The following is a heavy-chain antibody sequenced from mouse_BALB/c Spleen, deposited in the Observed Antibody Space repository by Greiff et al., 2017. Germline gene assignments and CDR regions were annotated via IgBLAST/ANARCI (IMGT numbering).Heavy chain of an antibody. V-gene: IGHV1-31*01. D-gene: IGHD2-12*01. CDR2: INPYNGAT. J-gene: IGHJ3*01. Sequence: VQLQQSGPELVKPGASVKISCKASGYSFTGYYMHWVKQSHVKSLEWIGRINPYNGATSYNQNFKDKASLTVDKSSSTAYMELHSLTSEDSAVYYCAREGPYYTFAYWGQGTLVTVSA. CDR1: GYSFTGYY. CDR3: AREGPYYTFAY.